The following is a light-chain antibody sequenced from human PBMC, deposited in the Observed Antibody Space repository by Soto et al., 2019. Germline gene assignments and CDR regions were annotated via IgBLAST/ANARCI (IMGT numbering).Light chain of an antibody. V-gene: IGKV3-20*01. CDR2: GAS. CDR3: QQYYRSPPVFT. J-gene: IGKJ2*01. Sequence: EIVLTQSPGTLSLSPGERATLSCRASQSVSSNYLAWYQQKPGQAPRVLIYGASNRATGIPDRFSGSGSGTDFTLTISRLEPEYFVVYYCQQYYRSPPVFTFGQGTKLEIK. CDR1: QSVSSNY.